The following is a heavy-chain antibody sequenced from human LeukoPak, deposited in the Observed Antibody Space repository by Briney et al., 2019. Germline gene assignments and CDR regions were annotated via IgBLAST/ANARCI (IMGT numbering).Heavy chain of an antibody. Sequence: SETQSLTCTVSGGSISSYYWSWIRQAPGKGLEWIGYIYYSGSTNYNPSLKSRITISVDTSKNQFSLKLSSVTAADTAVYYCARGPAVLSGWFRFDYWGQGTLVTVSS. CDR3: ARGPAVLSGWFRFDY. CDR1: GGSISSYY. CDR2: IYYSGST. V-gene: IGHV4-59*01. J-gene: IGHJ4*02. D-gene: IGHD6-19*01.